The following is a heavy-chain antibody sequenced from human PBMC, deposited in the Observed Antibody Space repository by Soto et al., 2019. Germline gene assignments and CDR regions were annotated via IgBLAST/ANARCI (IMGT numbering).Heavy chain of an antibody. CDR2: ISYDGSNK. D-gene: IGHD3-9*01. Sequence: PGGSLRLSCAASGITFSDYALSWVRQAPGKGLEWVAVISYDGSNKYYADSVKGRFTISRDNSKNTLYLQMNSLRAEDTAVYYCAKDQVLTGYYITYYFDYWGQGTLVTVSS. J-gene: IGHJ4*02. CDR3: AKDQVLTGYYITYYFDY. CDR1: GITFSDYA. V-gene: IGHV3-30*18.